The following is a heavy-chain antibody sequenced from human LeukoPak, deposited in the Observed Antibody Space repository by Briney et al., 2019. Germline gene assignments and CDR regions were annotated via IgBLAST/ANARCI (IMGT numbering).Heavy chain of an antibody. CDR1: GYTFTSYY. V-gene: IGHV1-46*01. Sequence: ASVTVSCTASGYTFTSYYMHWVRQAPGQGLEWMGMINPSGGSTSYAQKFQGRVTVTRDTSTSTVHMELSGLRSEDTAVYYCARDQEGFDYWGQGTLVTVSS. CDR3: ARDQEGFDY. CDR2: INPSGGST. J-gene: IGHJ4*02.